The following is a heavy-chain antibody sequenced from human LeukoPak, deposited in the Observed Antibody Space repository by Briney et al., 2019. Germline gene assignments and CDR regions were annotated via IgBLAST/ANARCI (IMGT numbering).Heavy chain of an antibody. J-gene: IGHJ3*02. CDR3: AREDSSGYRMGVDAFDI. D-gene: IGHD3-22*01. CDR1: GFTFSSYE. Sequence: GSLRLSCAASGFTFSSYEMNWVRQAPGKGLEWVSYISSSGSTIYYADSVKGRFTISRDNAKNSLYLQMNSLRAEDTAVYYCAREDSSGYRMGVDAFDIWGQGTMVTVSS. V-gene: IGHV3-48*03. CDR2: ISSSGSTI.